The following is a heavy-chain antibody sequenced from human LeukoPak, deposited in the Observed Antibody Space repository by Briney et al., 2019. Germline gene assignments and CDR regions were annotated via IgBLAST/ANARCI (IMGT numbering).Heavy chain of an antibody. CDR2: VWDDGSNK. V-gene: IGHV3-33*01. D-gene: IGHD6-13*01. CDR3: ARDPKYSNSWFFDY. Sequence: GGSLRLSCAASGFAFSRSGMHWVRQAPGKGLEWGAVVWDDGSNKHYADSVKGRFTISRDNSNNTLYLQMNSLRAEDTAVYYCARDPKYSNSWFFDYWGQGTLVTVSS. CDR1: GFAFSRSG. J-gene: IGHJ4*02.